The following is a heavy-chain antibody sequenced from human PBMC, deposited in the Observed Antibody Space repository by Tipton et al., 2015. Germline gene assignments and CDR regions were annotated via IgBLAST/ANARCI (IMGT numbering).Heavy chain of an antibody. Sequence: TLSLTCTVSGDSISSGSYHWAWIRQPPGKGLEYIGSVYHLGGTLYNPSLQSRVNISIDTSKNQSFLKMDSVTAADTAVYYCARGTPFRFWGRGTLVTVSS. CDR3: ARGTPFRF. D-gene: IGHD2-15*01. J-gene: IGHJ4*02. CDR1: GDSISSGSYH. V-gene: IGHV4-39*01. CDR2: VYHLGGT.